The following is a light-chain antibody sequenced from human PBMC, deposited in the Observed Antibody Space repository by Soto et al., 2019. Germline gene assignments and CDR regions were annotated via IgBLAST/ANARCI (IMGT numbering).Light chain of an antibody. CDR2: DVS. CDR3: NSFTTSSTYV. Sequence: QSALTQPASVSVSPGQSISISCTGTTSDVGRYNYVSWYQQHPGKAPKLMTYDVSYRPSWVSNRFSGSKSGITASLTISGLQAEDEADYYCNSFTTSSTYVFGTGTKVTVL. CDR1: TSDVGRYNY. V-gene: IGLV2-14*03. J-gene: IGLJ1*01.